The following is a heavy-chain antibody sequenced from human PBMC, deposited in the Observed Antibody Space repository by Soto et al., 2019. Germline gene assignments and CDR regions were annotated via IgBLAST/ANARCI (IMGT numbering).Heavy chain of an antibody. J-gene: IGHJ5*02. Sequence: SLTFTVSGGSISSSSYYWGWIRQPPGKGLEWIGSIYYSGSTYYNPSLKSRVTISVDTSKNQFSLKLSSVTAADTAVYYCARQGSSSEAGWFDPWGQGTLVTVSS. CDR2: IYYSGST. CDR3: ARQGSSSEAGWFDP. D-gene: IGHD6-6*01. CDR1: GGSISSSSYY. V-gene: IGHV4-39*01.